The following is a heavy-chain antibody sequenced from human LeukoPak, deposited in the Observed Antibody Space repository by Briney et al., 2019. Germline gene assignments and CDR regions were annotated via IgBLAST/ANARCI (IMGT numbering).Heavy chain of an antibody. CDR3: TTERLLWFGELSS. CDR2: IKSKTDGGTT. V-gene: IGHV3-15*01. CDR1: GFTFSNAW. D-gene: IGHD3-10*01. J-gene: IGHJ5*02. Sequence: GGSLRLSCAASGFTFSNAWMSWVRQAPGKGLEWVGRIKSKTDGGTTDYAAPVKGRFTISRDDSKNTLYLQMNSLKTEDTAVYYCTTERLLWFGELSSLGQGTLVTVSS.